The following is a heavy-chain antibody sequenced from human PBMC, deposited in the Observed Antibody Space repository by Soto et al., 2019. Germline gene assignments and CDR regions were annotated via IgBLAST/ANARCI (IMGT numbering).Heavy chain of an antibody. Sequence: QVQLVESGGGLVQPGGSLRLSCAASGFTFSTYAMPWVRQAPGKGLEWVAVISYDGSKKYYADSVKGRFTISRDNSKNTLYLQMNSLRAEDTAVYYCAKLGVIVIHGGAFDIWGQGTMVRLF. CDR2: ISYDGSKK. CDR1: GFTFSTYA. D-gene: IGHD3-16*02. V-gene: IGHV3-30*18. CDR3: AKLGVIVIHGGAFDI. J-gene: IGHJ3*02.